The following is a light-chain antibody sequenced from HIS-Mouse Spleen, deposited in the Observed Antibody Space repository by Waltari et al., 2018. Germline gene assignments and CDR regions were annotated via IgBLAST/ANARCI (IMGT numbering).Light chain of an antibody. Sequence: QSALTQPAPVSGSPGQSSTISCPGPSSDVGGYNYVSWYQQHPGKAPKLMIYEVSNRPSGVSNRFSGSKSGNTASLTISGLQAEDEADYYCSSYTSSSTWVFGGGTKLTVL. CDR2: EVS. V-gene: IGLV2-14*01. J-gene: IGLJ3*02. CDR1: SSDVGGYNY. CDR3: SSYTSSSTWV.